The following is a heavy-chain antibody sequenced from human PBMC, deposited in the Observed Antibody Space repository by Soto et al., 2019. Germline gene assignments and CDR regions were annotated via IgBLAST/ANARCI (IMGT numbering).Heavy chain of an antibody. Sequence: EVPLLESGGGLVQPGGSLRLSCAASGFTFTDYAMSWVRQAPGKGLEWVSGISGRDGSTSYADSVRGRFTISRDNSKNTVYLQMNSLRADDTAVYYCAKAVYDSRSYHLVPDYWGQGTLVIVSS. D-gene: IGHD3-22*01. CDR3: AKAVYDSRSYHLVPDY. CDR2: ISGRDGST. V-gene: IGHV3-23*01. CDR1: GFTFTDYA. J-gene: IGHJ4*02.